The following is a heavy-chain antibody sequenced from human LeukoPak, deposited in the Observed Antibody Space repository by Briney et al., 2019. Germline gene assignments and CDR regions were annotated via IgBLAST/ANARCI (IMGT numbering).Heavy chain of an antibody. Sequence: SETLSLTCAVYGGSFSGYYWSWIRQPPGKGLEWIGEINHSGSTNYNPSLKSRVTISVDTSKNQFSLKLSSVTAADTAVYYCARTTTVTFWFDPWGQGTLVTVSS. CDR1: GGSFSGYY. CDR3: ARTTTVTFWFDP. J-gene: IGHJ5*02. V-gene: IGHV4-34*01. D-gene: IGHD4-17*01. CDR2: INHSGST.